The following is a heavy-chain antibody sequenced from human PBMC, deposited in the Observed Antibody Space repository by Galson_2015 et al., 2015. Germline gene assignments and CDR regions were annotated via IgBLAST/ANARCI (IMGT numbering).Heavy chain of an antibody. D-gene: IGHD3/OR15-3a*01. CDR2: INPHNGDT. J-gene: IGHJ4*02. V-gene: IGHV1-18*01. CDR3: ARLGPRLFGLVKIFDI. Sequence: SVKVSCKASGYIFSSYGIGWVRQAPGQGLEWMGWINPHNGDTNYAQKFQGRVTMTTGTSMSSSYMELRSLTSDDTAVYYCARLGPRLFGLVKIFDIWGQGTLVTVSA. CDR1: GYIFSSYG.